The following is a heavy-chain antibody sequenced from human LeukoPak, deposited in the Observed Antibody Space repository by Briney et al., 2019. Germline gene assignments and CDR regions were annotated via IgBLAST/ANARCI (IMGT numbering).Heavy chain of an antibody. J-gene: IGHJ5*02. CDR3: AKDPSRGSRLNWFDP. V-gene: IGHV3-30*18. D-gene: IGHD1-26*01. Sequence: PGRSLRLSCAASGFTFSSYGMHWVRQAPGKGLEWVAVISYDGSNKYYADSVKGRFTISRDNSKNTLYLQMNSLRAEDTAVYYRAKDPSRGSRLNWFDPWGQGTLVTVSS. CDR2: ISYDGSNK. CDR1: GFTFSSYG.